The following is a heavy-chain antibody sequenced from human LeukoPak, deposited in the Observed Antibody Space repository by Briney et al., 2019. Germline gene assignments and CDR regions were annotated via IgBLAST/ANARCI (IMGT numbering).Heavy chain of an antibody. D-gene: IGHD1-26*01. CDR3: ARLPVTVGAWSPIDY. J-gene: IGHJ4*02. CDR2: INPESGGT. Sequence: REASVKVSCKASGYTFTGYYMHWVRQAPGRGLEWMGWINPESGGTNYAQQFQGRVTMTRDTSISTAYMELTSLRSDDTAVYYCARLPVTVGAWSPIDYWGQGTRVTVSS. CDR1: GYTFTGYY. V-gene: IGHV1-2*02.